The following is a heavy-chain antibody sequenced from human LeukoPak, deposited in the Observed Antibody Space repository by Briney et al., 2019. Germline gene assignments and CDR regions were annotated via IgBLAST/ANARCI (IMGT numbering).Heavy chain of an antibody. V-gene: IGHV3-11*01. CDR1: GFIFSDYY. CDR2: ISSSGSTI. J-gene: IGHJ6*02. D-gene: IGHD2-2*01. Sequence: GGSLRLSCAASGFIFSDYYMSWIRQAPGKGLEWVSYISSSGSTIYYADSVKGRFTISRDNAKNSLYLQMNSLRAEDTAVYYCARDVRCTSCRSAYGMDVWGQGTTVTVSS. CDR3: ARDVRCTSCRSAYGMDV.